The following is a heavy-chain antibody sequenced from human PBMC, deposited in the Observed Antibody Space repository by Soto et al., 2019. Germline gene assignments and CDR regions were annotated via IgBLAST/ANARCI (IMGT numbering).Heavy chain of an antibody. CDR1: GGTFGNFT. V-gene: IGHV1-69*01. D-gene: IGHD1-1*01. CDR2: IIPLFQTA. Sequence: QVQLVQSGAELKKPGSSVKVSCKASGGTFGNFTISWVRQAPGQGLEWMGGIIPLFQTANYALKFQGRVKITADESTSTAYMELNSLRSEDTAVYYCAIGSHWTPLYYSGMDVWGQGTTVIVSS. CDR3: AIGSHWTPLYYSGMDV. J-gene: IGHJ6*02.